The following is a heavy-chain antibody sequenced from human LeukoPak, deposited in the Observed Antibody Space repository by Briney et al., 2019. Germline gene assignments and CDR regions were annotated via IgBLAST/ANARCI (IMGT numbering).Heavy chain of an antibody. J-gene: IGHJ4*02. CDR3: TTGIAAAPTFYFDY. D-gene: IGHD6-13*01. V-gene: IGHV3-15*01. Sequence: GGSLRLSCAASGFTFSNAWMSWVRQAPGKGLEWVGHIKSKTDGGTTDYAAPVKGRFTISRDDSKNTLYLQMNSLKTEDTAVYYYTTGIAAAPTFYFDYWGQGTLVTVSS. CDR2: IKSKTDGGTT. CDR1: GFTFSNAW.